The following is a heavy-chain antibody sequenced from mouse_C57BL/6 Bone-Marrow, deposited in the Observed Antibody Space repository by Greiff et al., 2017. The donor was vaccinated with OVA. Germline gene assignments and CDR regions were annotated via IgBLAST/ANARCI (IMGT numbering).Heavy chain of an antibody. CDR2: IDPETGGT. Sequence: VQGVESGAELVRPGASVTLSCKASGYTFTDYEMHWVKQTPVHGLEWIGAIDPETGGTAYNQKFKGKAILTADKSSSTAYMELRSLTSEDSAVYYCTRALYYGTPYYFDYWGQGTTLTVSS. V-gene: IGHV1-15*01. CDR3: TRALYYGTPYYFDY. D-gene: IGHD1-1*01. CDR1: GYTFTDYE. J-gene: IGHJ2*01.